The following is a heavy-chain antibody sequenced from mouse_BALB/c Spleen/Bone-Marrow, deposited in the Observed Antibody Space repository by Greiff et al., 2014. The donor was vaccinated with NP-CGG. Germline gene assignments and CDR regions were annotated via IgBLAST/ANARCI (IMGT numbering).Heavy chain of an antibody. CDR3: ASLYRYNY. CDR1: GYSITSGYS. CDR2: IHYSGST. V-gene: IGHV3-1*02. Sequence: VQLQQSGPDLVKPSQSLSLTCTVTGYSITSGYSWHWIRQFPGNKLEWMGYIHYSGSTNYNPSLKSRISITRDPSKNQFFLQLNSVTTEATATYYWASLYRYNYWGQGTTLTVSS. D-gene: IGHD2-14*01. J-gene: IGHJ2*01.